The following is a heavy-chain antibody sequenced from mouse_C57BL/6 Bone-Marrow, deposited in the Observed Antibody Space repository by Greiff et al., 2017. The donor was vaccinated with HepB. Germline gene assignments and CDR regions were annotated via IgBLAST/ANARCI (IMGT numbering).Heavy chain of an antibody. CDR3: ARRWLLPPYVDY. CDR2: IHPNSGST. Sequence: VQLQQPGAELVKPGASVKLSCKASGYTFTSYWMHWVKQRPGQGLEWIGMIHPNSGSTNYNEKFKSKATLTVDKSSSTAYMQLSSLTSEDSAVYYCARRWLLPPYVDYWGQGTTLTVSS. V-gene: IGHV1-64*01. J-gene: IGHJ2*01. CDR1: GYTFTSYW. D-gene: IGHD2-3*01.